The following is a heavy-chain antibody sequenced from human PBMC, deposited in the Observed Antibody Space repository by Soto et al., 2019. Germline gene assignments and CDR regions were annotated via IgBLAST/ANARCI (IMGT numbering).Heavy chain of an antibody. CDR1: GYTFTIYG. CDR3: ARDTGSSGWSDAFDI. V-gene: IGHV1-18*01. Sequence: ASLKVSCKASGYTFTIYGISWVRQAPGQGLEWMGWISAYNGNANYAQKLQGRVTMTTDTSTSTAYMELRSLRSDDTAVYYCARDTGSSGWSDAFDIWGQATMVTGSS. CDR2: ISAYNGNA. J-gene: IGHJ3*02. D-gene: IGHD6-19*01.